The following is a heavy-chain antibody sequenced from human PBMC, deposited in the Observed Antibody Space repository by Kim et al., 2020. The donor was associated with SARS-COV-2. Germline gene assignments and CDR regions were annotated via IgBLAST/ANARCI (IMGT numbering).Heavy chain of an antibody. Sequence: SETLSLTCTVSGASFSTTSDYWGWVRQSPGKGLEWVGTISYRGNTYYNPSLKTRLTISVDTSNNQFPLKLNSVTAADTAVYYCAVSTGYYQGLDYWGQGT. CDR3: AVSTGYYQGLDY. J-gene: IGHJ4*02. V-gene: IGHV4-39*01. CDR1: GASFSTTSDY. CDR2: ISYRGNT. D-gene: IGHD6-19*01.